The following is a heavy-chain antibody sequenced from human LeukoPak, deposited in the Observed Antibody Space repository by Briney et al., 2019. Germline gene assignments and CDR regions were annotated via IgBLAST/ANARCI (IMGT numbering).Heavy chain of an antibody. CDR1: GFTFSSYS. CDR3: AREVLWFGELYGY. D-gene: IGHD3-10*01. V-gene: IGHV3-21*01. Sequence: GGSLRRSCAASGFTFSSYSRNWVRQAPGKGLEWVSSISSSSSYIYYADSVKGRFTISRDNAKNSLYLQMNSLRAEDTAVYYCAREVLWFGELYGYWGQGTLVTVSS. CDR2: ISSSSSYI. J-gene: IGHJ4*02.